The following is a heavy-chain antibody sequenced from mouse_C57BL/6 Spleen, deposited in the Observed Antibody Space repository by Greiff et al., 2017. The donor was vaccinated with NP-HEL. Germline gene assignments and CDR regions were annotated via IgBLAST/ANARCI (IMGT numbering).Heavy chain of an antibody. J-gene: IGHJ1*03. CDR1: GYTFTSYG. CDR2: IYPRSGNT. CDR3: ARDSNYFFWYFDV. D-gene: IGHD2-5*01. V-gene: IGHV1-81*01. Sequence: VQLQQSGAELARPGASVKLSCKASGYTFTSYGISWVKQRTGQGLEWIGEIYPRSGNTYYNEKFKGKATLTADKSSSTAYMELRSLTSEDSAVYFCARDSNYFFWYFDVWGTRTTVTVSS.